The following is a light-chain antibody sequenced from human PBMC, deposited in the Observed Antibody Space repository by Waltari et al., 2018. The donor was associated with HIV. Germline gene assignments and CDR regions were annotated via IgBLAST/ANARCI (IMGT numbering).Light chain of an antibody. Sequence: QSALPQPASVSGSPGQSITISCTGTSSDVRGSNYVPWYQQHPGKAPKLMIYEVTNRPSGVSNRFSGSKSGNTASLTISGLQAEDEADYYCSSYTSSSTQVFGGGTKVTVL. CDR1: SSDVRGSNY. CDR2: EVT. J-gene: IGLJ3*02. V-gene: IGLV2-14*03. CDR3: SSYTSSSTQV.